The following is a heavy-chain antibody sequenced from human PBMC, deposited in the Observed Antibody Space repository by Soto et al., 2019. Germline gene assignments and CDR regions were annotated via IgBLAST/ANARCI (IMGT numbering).Heavy chain of an antibody. D-gene: IGHD3-22*01. Sequence: SETLSLTCTVSGASVSSGSYGWSWIRQPPGKELEWLGYIYYSGSTNYNPSHQGRVTISIDTSKNEISLKLRSVTAADTAVYYCARNGPTYYYDSSGYYLSHWGQGTLVTVSS. CDR2: IYYSGST. V-gene: IGHV4-61*01. J-gene: IGHJ4*02. CDR1: GASVSSGSYG. CDR3: ARNGPTYYYDSSGYYLSH.